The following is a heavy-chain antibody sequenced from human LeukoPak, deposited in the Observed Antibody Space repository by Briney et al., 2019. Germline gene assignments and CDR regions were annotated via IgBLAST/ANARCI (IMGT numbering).Heavy chain of an antibody. Sequence: ASLKVSCKACGGTFSSYAISWVRQAPGQGLEWMGGIIPIFGTANYAQKCQGRVTITADESTSTAYMELSSLRSEDTAVYYCARAGTTVVTNFDYWGQGTLVTVSS. D-gene: IGHD4-23*01. J-gene: IGHJ4*02. CDR1: GGTFSSYA. CDR3: ARAGTTVVTNFDY. V-gene: IGHV1-69*13. CDR2: IIPIFGTA.